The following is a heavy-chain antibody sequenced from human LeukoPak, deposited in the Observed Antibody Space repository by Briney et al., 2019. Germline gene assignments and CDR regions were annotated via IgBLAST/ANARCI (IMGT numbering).Heavy chain of an antibody. CDR2: LNEDGRQK. V-gene: IGHV3-7*04. D-gene: IGHD2-15*01. CDR1: GFRFSTYW. Sequence: PGGSLRLSCVASGFRFSTYWMSWVRQVPGQGLEWVANLNEDGRQKDYVDSVKGRFTISRDNAKNSVDLQMNSLRVEDTAVYYCARDLGYCNGGTCYSHYLDSWGQGTLVTVSS. J-gene: IGHJ4*02. CDR3: ARDLGYCNGGTCYSHYLDS.